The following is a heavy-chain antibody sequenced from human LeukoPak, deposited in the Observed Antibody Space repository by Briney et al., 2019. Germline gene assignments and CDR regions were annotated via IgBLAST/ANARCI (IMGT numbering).Heavy chain of an antibody. J-gene: IGHJ6*02. CDR2: IYPADSDT. V-gene: IGHV5-51*01. CDR3: ASTSSSSRGDYYYYGMDV. D-gene: IGHD6-6*01. CDR1: GYSFTSYW. Sequence: GESLKISCKGSGYSFTSYWIGWVRQMPGKGLEWMGIIYPADSDTRYSPSFQDQVTISADKSISTAYLQWSSLKASDTAMYYCASTSSSSRGDYYYYGMDVWGQGTTVTVSS.